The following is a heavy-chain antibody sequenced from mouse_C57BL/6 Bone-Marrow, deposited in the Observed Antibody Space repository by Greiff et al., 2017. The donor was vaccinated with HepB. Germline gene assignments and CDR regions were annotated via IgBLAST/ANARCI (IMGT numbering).Heavy chain of an antibody. Sequence: QVQLKQPGAELVKPGASVKLSCKASGYTFTSYWMHWVKQRPGQGLEWIGMIHPNSGSTNYNEKFKSKATLTVDKSSSTAYMQLSSLTSEDSAVYYCTRRGIYDYALYYWGQGNTLPVSS. J-gene: IGHJ2*01. CDR1: GYTFTSYW. D-gene: IGHD2-4*01. V-gene: IGHV1-64*01. CDR3: TRRGIYDYALYY. CDR2: IHPNSGST.